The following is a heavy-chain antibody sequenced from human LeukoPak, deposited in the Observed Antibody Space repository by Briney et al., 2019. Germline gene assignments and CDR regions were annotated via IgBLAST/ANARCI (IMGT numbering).Heavy chain of an antibody. Sequence: ASVQVSCNASGYTFTSYYMHWVRPAPGQGLEWMGILNPSGGSTSYAQKFQGRVTMTRDTSTSTVYMELSSLRSEDTAVYYCARGLGYCSSTSCSPYDYWGQGTLVTVSS. V-gene: IGHV1-46*01. CDR3: ARGLGYCSSTSCSPYDY. D-gene: IGHD2-2*01. J-gene: IGHJ4*02. CDR1: GYTFTSYY. CDR2: LNPSGGST.